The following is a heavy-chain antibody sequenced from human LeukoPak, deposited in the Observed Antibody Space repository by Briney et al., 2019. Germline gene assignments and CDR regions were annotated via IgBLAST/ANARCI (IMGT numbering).Heavy chain of an antibody. D-gene: IGHD5-18*01. V-gene: IGHV3-48*02. J-gene: IGHJ4*02. Sequence: GSLRLSCAASGFTFSHYSMNWVRQAPGKGLEWVSYICDDSTTYHAESVKGRFTISRDNAKNSLYLQMNSLRDEDTAVYYCARGYTYGHDYWGQGTLVTVSS. CDR2: ICDDSTT. CDR1: GFTFSHYS. CDR3: ARGYTYGHDY.